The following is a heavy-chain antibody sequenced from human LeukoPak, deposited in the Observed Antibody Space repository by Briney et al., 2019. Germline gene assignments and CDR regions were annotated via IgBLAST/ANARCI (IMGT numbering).Heavy chain of an antibody. Sequence: GESLKISCKGSGYSFASYWIGWVRQMPGKGLEWMGIIYPGDSDTRYSPSFQGQVSISADKSINTAYLQWSSLKASDTAMYYCARSNSVVITSLVGYWGQGTLVTVSS. J-gene: IGHJ4*02. CDR2: IYPGDSDT. CDR1: GYSFASYW. CDR3: ARSNSVVITSLVGY. D-gene: IGHD3-22*01. V-gene: IGHV5-51*01.